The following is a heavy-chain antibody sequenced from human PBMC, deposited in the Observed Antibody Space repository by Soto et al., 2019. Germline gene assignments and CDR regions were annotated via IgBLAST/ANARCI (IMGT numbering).Heavy chain of an antibody. CDR2: IKQDGSEK. CDR3: ARVSLYGDYVGFDY. D-gene: IGHD4-17*01. CDR1: GFTFSSYW. V-gene: IGHV3-7*01. Sequence: GGSLRLSCAASGFTFSSYWMSWVRQAPGKGLEWVANIKQDGSEKYYVDSVKGRFTISRANAKNSLYLQMNSLRAEDSAVYYCARVSLYGDYVGFDYWGQGTLVTVSS. J-gene: IGHJ4*02.